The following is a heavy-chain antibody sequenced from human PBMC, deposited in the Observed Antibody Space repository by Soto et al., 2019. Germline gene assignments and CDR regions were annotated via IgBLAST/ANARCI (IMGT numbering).Heavy chain of an antibody. D-gene: IGHD3-10*01. J-gene: IGHJ4*02. CDR1: GFTFSSYW. Sequence: EVQLVESGGNLVQTGGSLRISCAASGFTFSSYWIHWVRQRPGKGLLWVSRINTDGSTTNYADYVKGRFTISRDNAKNTLYLQMNSLRAEDTAVYYCARGASGNYYLAYWCQGALVTISS. CDR3: ARGASGNYYLAY. V-gene: IGHV3-74*01. CDR2: INTDGSTT.